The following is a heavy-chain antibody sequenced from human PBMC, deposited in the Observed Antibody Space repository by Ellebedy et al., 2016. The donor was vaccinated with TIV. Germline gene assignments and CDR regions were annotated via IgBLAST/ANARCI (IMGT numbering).Heavy chain of an antibody. V-gene: IGHV3-7*04. CDR3: ARVGPAAIELSYFDY. Sequence: GESLKISCAAWGFSFSNFWMSWGRQAPGKGLEWVAHIKTDGSETYYVDSVKGRFTISRDNAKNSLYLQMNSLRAEDTAVYYCARVGPAAIELSYFDYWGQGTLVTVSS. CDR2: IKTDGSET. CDR1: GFSFSNFW. J-gene: IGHJ4*02. D-gene: IGHD2-2*01.